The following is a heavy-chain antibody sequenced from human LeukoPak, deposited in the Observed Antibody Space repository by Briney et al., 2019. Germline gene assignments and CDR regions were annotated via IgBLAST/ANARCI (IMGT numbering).Heavy chain of an antibody. Sequence: GESLKISCKGYGYSFTSYWIGWVRQMLGKGLEWMAIIYPGDSDTRYSPSFQGQVTISADKSISTAYLQWSSLKASDTAMYYCARHSAAVTAPNWFDPWGQGTLVTVSS. J-gene: IGHJ5*02. CDR3: ARHSAAVTAPNWFDP. CDR1: GYSFTSYW. CDR2: IYPGDSDT. V-gene: IGHV5-51*01. D-gene: IGHD2-21*02.